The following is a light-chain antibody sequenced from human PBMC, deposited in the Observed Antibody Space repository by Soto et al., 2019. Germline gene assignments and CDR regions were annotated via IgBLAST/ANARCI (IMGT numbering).Light chain of an antibody. CDR1: HSVSSSY. V-gene: IGKV3D-20*02. Sequence: EIVLTQSPGTLSLSPGERATLSCRASHSVSSSYLAWYQQKPGQAPRLLIYDASDRATGVPGRFSGSGSGTNFTLTIGSLEPEDFAVYFCQQRSNWPPITFGQGTRLEIK. CDR3: QQRSNWPPIT. CDR2: DAS. J-gene: IGKJ5*01.